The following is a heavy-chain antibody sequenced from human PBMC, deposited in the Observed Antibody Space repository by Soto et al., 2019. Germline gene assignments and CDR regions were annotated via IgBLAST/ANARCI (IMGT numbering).Heavy chain of an antibody. J-gene: IGHJ6*03. CDR3: ARVAGGYCSSTSGYGTDYYYYMDV. D-gene: IGHD2-2*01. Sequence: EVQLVESGGGLVQPGGSLRLSCAASGFTFSSYWMHWVRQAPGKGLVWVSRINSEGSSTSYADSVKGRFTISRDNAKNTLYLQMNSLRAEDTAVYYCARVAGGYCSSTSGYGTDYYYYMDVWGKGTTVTVSS. V-gene: IGHV3-74*01. CDR1: GFTFSSYW. CDR2: INSEGSST.